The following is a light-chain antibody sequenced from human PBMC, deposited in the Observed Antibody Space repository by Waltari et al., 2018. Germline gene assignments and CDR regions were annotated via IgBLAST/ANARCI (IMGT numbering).Light chain of an antibody. Sequence: QSALTQPASVSGSPGQSITISCTGTSSDIASYNYVSWYQQYPGEAPKLIIYDVTSRPFGVSSRFSGSKSGHTAFLTISGLQAEDEADFFCSSYTTSWTYVFGTGTTVNVL. V-gene: IGLV2-14*03. J-gene: IGLJ1*01. CDR3: SSYTTSWTYV. CDR1: SSDIASYNY. CDR2: DVT.